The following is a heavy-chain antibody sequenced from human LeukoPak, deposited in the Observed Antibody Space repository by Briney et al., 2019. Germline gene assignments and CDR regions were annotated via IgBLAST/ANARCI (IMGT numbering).Heavy chain of an antibody. D-gene: IGHD6-19*01. CDR1: GGTISSYY. J-gene: IGHJ4*02. CDR3: ARTDSSGWYVFDY. CDR2: IHYSGST. Sequence: SETLSLTCTVSGGTISSYYWSWIRQPPGKGLEWIGHIHYSGSTNHNPSLKSRVTISVDTSKNQFSLKLSSVTAADTAVYYCARTDSSGWYVFDYWGQGTLVTVSS. V-gene: IGHV4-59*01.